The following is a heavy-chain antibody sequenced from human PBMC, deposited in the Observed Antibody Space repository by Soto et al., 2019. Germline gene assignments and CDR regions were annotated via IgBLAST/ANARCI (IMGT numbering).Heavy chain of an antibody. CDR3: ARDPGIVGATLDAVADYYYYYGMDV. D-gene: IGHD1-26*01. CDR2: IIPIFGTA. V-gene: IGHV1-69*01. CDR1: GGTFSSYA. J-gene: IGHJ6*02. Sequence: QMQLVQSGAEVKKPGSSVKVSCKASGGTFSSYAISWVRQAPGQGLEWMGGIIPIFGTANYAQKFQGRVTITADESTSTACMELSSLRSEDTAVYYCARDPGIVGATLDAVADYYYYYGMDVWGQGTTVTVSS.